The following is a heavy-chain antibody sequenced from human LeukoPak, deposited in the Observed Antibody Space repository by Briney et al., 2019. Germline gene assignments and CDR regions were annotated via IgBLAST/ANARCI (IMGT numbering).Heavy chain of an antibody. V-gene: IGHV1-18*01. CDR3: ARSADSYYDILTGYQPMNYYYYYMDV. CDR1: GYTFTSYG. D-gene: IGHD3-9*01. J-gene: IGHJ6*03. Sequence: ASVKVSCKASGYTFTSYGISWVRQAPGQGLEWMGRISAYNGNTNYAQKLQGRVTMTTDTSTSTAYMELRSLRSDDTAVYYCARSADSYYDILTGYQPMNYYYYYMDVWGKGTTVTVSS. CDR2: ISAYNGNT.